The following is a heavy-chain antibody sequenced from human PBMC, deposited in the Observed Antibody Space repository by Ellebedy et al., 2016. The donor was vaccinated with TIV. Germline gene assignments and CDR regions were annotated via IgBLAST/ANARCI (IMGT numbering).Heavy chain of an antibody. D-gene: IGHD2-8*01. CDR2: INPNNGDT. Sequence: AASVKVSCKASGYTFTGYYIHWVRQAPGQGLEWMAWINPNNGDTAFAQSLQGRVTMTRDTSTNTAYMELSGLRSDDTAVYFCAREPHGVYYFDSWGQGSLLTVSS. J-gene: IGHJ4*02. V-gene: IGHV1-2*02. CDR1: GYTFTGYY. CDR3: AREPHGVYYFDS.